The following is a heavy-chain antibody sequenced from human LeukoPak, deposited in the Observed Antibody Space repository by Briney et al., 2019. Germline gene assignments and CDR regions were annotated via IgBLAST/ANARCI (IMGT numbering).Heavy chain of an antibody. V-gene: IGHV3-11*04. J-gene: IGHJ4*02. CDR1: GFTSGDYF. Sequence: GGSLRLSCVASGFTSGDYFMSWIRQAPGKGLEWLSFINSAGDNIYYADSVKGRFTISRDNAKKTLYLEMNSLRMEDTAIYYCATSRVFDYWGQGTLVTVSS. CDR3: ATSRVFDY. CDR2: INSAGDNI.